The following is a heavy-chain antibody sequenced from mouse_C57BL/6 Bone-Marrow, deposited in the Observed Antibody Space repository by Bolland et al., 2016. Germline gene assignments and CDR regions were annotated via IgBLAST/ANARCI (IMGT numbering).Heavy chain of an antibody. D-gene: IGHD2-3*01. Sequence: VKGRFTISRDNAKNTLYLQMSSLKSEDTAMYYCARRRDGYYEGTWFAYWGQGTLV. J-gene: IGHJ3*01. CDR3: ARRRDGYYEGTWFAY. V-gene: IGHV5-6*02.